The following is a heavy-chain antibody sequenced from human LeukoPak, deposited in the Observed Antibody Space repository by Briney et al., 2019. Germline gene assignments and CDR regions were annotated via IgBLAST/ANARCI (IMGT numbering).Heavy chain of an antibody. D-gene: IGHD2-2*01. CDR2: INPNSGGT. Sequence: ASVKVSCKASGYTFTGYYMHWVRQAPGQRLEWMGWINPNSGGTNYAQKFQGRVTMTRDTSISTAYKELSRLRADDTAVYYCVRAYCSSTSCFDAFDIWGQGTMVTVSS. V-gene: IGHV1-2*02. J-gene: IGHJ3*02. CDR1: GYTFTGYY. CDR3: VRAYCSSTSCFDAFDI.